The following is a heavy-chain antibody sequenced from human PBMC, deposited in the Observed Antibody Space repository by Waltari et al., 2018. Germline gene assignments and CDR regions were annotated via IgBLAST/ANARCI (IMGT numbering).Heavy chain of an antibody. CDR1: GDSMSSTYW. CDR3: ARDHGRGLYLDS. CDR2: IRGTGKT. V-gene: IGHV4-4*02. D-gene: IGHD2-15*01. J-gene: IGHJ4*02. Sequence: QLQLQQSGPGLVKPSESLSLTCAVSGDSMSSTYWWSWVRQPPGKGLEWIGQIRGTGKTNYNPSLDSRVTISIDTSNNHISLMLASVTAADTAVYYCARDHGRGLYLDSWGQGTLVTVSP.